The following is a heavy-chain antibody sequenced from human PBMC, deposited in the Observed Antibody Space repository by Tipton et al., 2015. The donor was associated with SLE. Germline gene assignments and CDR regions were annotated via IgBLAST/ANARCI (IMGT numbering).Heavy chain of an antibody. D-gene: IGHD6-19*01. CDR1: GFAVSSNY. Sequence: SLRLSCAASGFAVSSNYMSWVRQAPGKGLEWVSVIYSGGSTYYADSVKGRFTISRDNSKNTLYLQMNSLRAEDTAVYYCARQPLGTVAGLDYWGQGTLVTVSS. CDR2: IYSGGST. J-gene: IGHJ4*02. V-gene: IGHV3-66*04. CDR3: ARQPLGTVAGLDY.